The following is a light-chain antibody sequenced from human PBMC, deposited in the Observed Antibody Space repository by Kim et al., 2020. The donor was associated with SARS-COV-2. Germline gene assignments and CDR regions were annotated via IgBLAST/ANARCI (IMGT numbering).Light chain of an antibody. CDR3: QQYNSYSYT. V-gene: IGKV1-5*03. J-gene: IGKJ2*01. CDR1: QSISSW. Sequence: DIQMTQSPSTLSASVGDRVTITCRASQSISSWLAWYQQKPGKAPKLLIYKASSLESGVPSRFSDSGSGTEFTLTISSLQPDDFATYYCQQYNSYSYTFGRGTKLEI. CDR2: KAS.